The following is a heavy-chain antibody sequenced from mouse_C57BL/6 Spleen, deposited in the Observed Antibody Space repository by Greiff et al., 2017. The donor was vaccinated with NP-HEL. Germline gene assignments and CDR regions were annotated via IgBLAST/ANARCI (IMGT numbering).Heavy chain of an antibody. CDR1: GYTFTDYN. V-gene: IGHV1-18*01. CDR3: ARRGLRLGGYWYFDV. Sequence: VQLQQSGPELVKPGASVKIPCKASGYTFTDYNMDWVKQSHGKSLEWIGDINPNNGGTIYNQKFKGKATLTVDKSSSTAYMELRSLTSEDTAVYYCARRGLRLGGYWYFDVWGTGTTVTVSS. CDR2: INPNNGGT. D-gene: IGHD2-12*01. J-gene: IGHJ1*03.